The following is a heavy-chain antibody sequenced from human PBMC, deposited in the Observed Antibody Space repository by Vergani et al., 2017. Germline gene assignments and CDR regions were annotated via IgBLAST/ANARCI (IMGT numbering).Heavy chain of an antibody. J-gene: IGHJ2*01. CDR2: IYNSGNG. CDR3: ASGKYYSDSTSHFRGRYFDV. Sequence: QMQLQESGPGLVKASETLSLTCTVSGNSIISRSYYWGWIRQPPGKGLEWIGCIYNSGNGDSSSSLKSRVTISADTSKNQFSLRLTSVTAADTAVYYCASGKYYSDSTSHFRGRYFDVWGRGTLGTVPS. D-gene: IGHD3-16*01. CDR1: GNSIISRSYY. V-gene: IGHV4-39*01.